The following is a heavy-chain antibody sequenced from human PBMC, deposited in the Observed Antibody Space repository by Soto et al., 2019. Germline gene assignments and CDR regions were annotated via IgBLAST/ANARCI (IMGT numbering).Heavy chain of an antibody. Sequence: QVQLVQSGAEVKKPGSSVKFSCKASGGTFSSYAISWVRQAPGQGLEWMGGIIPIFGTANYAQKFQGRVTITADESTSTADLELSSLRSEDTALYYCVRECSGWFSRPYYYYYGMDGWGQGTTVTVSS. V-gene: IGHV1-69*12. D-gene: IGHD6-19*01. J-gene: IGHJ6*02. CDR3: VRECSGWFSRPYYYYYGMDG. CDR1: GGTFSSYA. CDR2: IIPIFGTA.